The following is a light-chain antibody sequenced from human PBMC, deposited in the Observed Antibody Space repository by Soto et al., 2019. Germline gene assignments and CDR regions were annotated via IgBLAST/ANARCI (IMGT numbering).Light chain of an antibody. CDR2: EVS. V-gene: IGLV2-8*01. Sequence: QSALSQPPSAAGSPGQSVTISCTGTSSDVGGYNYVSWYQQHPGKAPKLMIYEVSKRPSGVPDRFSGSKSGNTASLTVSGLQAEDEADYYYSSYAGRNNYVFGTGTKVTVL. J-gene: IGLJ1*01. CDR1: SSDVGGYNY. CDR3: SSYAGRNNYV.